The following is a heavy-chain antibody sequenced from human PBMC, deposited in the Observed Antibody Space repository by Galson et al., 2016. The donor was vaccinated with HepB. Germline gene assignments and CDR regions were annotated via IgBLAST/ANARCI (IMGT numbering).Heavy chain of an antibody. CDR2: INHSGST. D-gene: IGHD3-10*01. CDR3: ARGGVGRYNAMDV. CDR1: DESFSGYY. J-gene: IGHJ6*02. Sequence: LSLTCAVYDESFSGYYWSWIRQPPGKGLEWIGDINHSGSTNYNPSLKSRVTIPADTSKNQVSLKLTSVTAADTAAYYCARGGVGRYNAMDVWGQGTTVIVAS. V-gene: IGHV4-34*01.